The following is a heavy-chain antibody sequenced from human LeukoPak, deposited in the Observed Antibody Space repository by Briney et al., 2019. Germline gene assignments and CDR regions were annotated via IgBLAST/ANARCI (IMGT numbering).Heavy chain of an antibody. D-gene: IGHD3-22*01. CDR1: GGTFSSYA. CDR3: AKEGSYYDSSGYIRPKYYFDY. Sequence: GASVKVSCKASGGTFSSYAISWVRQAPGQGLEWMGGIIPIFGTANYAQKFQGRVTITADESTSTAYMELSSLRSEDTAVYYCAKEGSYYDSSGYIRPKYYFDYWGQGTLVTVSS. J-gene: IGHJ4*02. V-gene: IGHV1-69*01. CDR2: IIPIFGTA.